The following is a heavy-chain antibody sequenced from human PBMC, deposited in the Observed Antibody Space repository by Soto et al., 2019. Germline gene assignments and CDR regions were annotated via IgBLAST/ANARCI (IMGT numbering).Heavy chain of an antibody. CDR3: ARYRREAVAGYTLDN. Sequence: KPSETLSLTCTVSGGSISSNYWTWIRQPPGKGLEWIGYVYNSGSTSYNPSLKSRVTISEDTSKSQFSLKLNSMTAADTAVYYCARYRREAVAGYTLDNWGQGMLVNVSS. CDR1: GGSISSNY. CDR2: VYNSGST. D-gene: IGHD6-13*01. J-gene: IGHJ4*02. V-gene: IGHV4-59*01.